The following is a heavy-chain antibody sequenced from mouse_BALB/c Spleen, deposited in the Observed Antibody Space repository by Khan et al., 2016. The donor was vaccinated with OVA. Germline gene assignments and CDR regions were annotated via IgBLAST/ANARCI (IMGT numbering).Heavy chain of an antibody. CDR3: AKGVWSYYFALDY. CDR1: GFSLTDYD. V-gene: IGHV2-6-5*01. CDR2: IWGGGNT. D-gene: IGHD2-10*02. Sequence: VELVESGPGLVAPSQSLSITCTVSGFSLTDYDVSWIRQPPGKGLEWLGVIWGGGNTYYNSDLKSRLSISKDNYKSQVFLKMNSLQTDDTAMYYCAKGVWSYYFALDYWGQGTSVTVSS. J-gene: IGHJ4*01.